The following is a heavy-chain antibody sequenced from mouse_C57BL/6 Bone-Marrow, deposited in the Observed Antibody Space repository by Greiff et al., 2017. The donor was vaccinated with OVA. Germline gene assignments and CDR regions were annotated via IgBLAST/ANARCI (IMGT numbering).Heavy chain of an antibody. Sequence: VQLKESGGGLVKPGGSLKLSCAASGFTFSDYGMHWVRQAPEKGLEWVAYISSGSSTIYYADTVKGRFTISRDNAKNTLFLQMTSLRSEYTAMYYCARRRLLYYYAMDYWGQGTSVTVSS. CDR3: ARRRLLYYYAMDY. J-gene: IGHJ4*01. CDR1: GFTFSDYG. CDR2: ISSGSSTI. D-gene: IGHD2-3*01. V-gene: IGHV5-17*01.